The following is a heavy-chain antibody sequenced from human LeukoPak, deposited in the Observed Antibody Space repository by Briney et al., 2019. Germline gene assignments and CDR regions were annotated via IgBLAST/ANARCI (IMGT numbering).Heavy chain of an antibody. CDR1: GFTFSSYW. V-gene: IGHV3-21*01. J-gene: IGHJ4*02. CDR3: AISRTPNFDY. CDR2: ISSSSSYI. Sequence: PGGSLRLSCAASGFTFSSYWMSWVRQAPGKGLEWVSSISSSSSYIYYADSVKGRFTISRDNAKNSLYLQMNSLRAEDTAVYYCAISRTPNFDYWGQGTLVTVSS.